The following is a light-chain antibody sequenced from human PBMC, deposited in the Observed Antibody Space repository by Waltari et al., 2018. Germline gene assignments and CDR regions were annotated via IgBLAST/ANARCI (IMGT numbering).Light chain of an antibody. V-gene: IGLV2-14*03. CDR2: DVS. J-gene: IGLJ2*01. Sequence: QSALTQPASVSGSPGQSITISCTGTSSDVGRYNSVSWYQDHPGQGPKVMIYDVSKRPSGVSARFSGSKSGNTASLTISGLQAEDEADYYCSSQSSNNVVLFGGGTKLTVL. CDR1: SSDVGRYNS. CDR3: SSQSSNNVVL.